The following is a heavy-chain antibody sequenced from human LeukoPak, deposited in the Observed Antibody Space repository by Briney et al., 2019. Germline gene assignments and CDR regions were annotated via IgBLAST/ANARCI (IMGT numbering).Heavy chain of an antibody. J-gene: IGHJ2*01. CDR1: GGSISPLY. CDR2: ISNSANT. D-gene: IGHD5-12*01. CDR3: ARSRSGLDDSNFDL. Sequence: SDTLSLTCTLAGGSISPLYCSWIRQPAGEGLGCIACISNSANTNYNPSLKTRVTISMATPRSQFSLKLSSVTAADTAVYYCARSRSGLDDSNFDLWGRGTLVTVSS. V-gene: IGHV4-59*07.